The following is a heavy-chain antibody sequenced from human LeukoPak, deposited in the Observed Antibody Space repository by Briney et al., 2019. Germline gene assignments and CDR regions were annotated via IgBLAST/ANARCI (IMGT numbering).Heavy chain of an antibody. J-gene: IGHJ4*02. D-gene: IGHD1-1*01. CDR2: INHSGST. CDR1: GGSVSSGSYY. Sequence: SETLSLTCTVSGGSVSSGSYYWTWIRQPPGKGLEWIGEINHSGSTNYNPSLKSRVTISVDTSKNQFSLKLSSVTAADTAVYYCATISTTGTASTIDYWGQGTLVTVSS. CDR3: ATISTTGTASTIDY. V-gene: IGHV4-61*01.